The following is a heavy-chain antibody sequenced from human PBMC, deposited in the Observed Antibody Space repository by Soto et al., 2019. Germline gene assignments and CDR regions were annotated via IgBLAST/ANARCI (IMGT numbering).Heavy chain of an antibody. Sequence: KPSETLSLTCTVSGGSISSYYWSWIRQPAGKGLEWIGRIYTSGSTNYNPSLKSRVTMSVDTSKNQFSLKLSSVTAADTAVYYCARERLGYCSGGSCYSPARWFDPWGQGTLVTVSS. J-gene: IGHJ5*02. D-gene: IGHD2-15*01. CDR2: IYTSGST. CDR1: GGSISSYY. CDR3: ARERLGYCSGGSCYSPARWFDP. V-gene: IGHV4-4*07.